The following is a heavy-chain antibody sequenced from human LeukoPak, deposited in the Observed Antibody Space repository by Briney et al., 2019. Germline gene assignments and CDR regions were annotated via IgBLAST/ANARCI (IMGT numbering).Heavy chain of an antibody. J-gene: IGHJ4*02. CDR3: TRDFGYYYDSSGYCHDY. V-gene: IGHV3-49*04. CDR1: GFNFGGYS. Sequence: GGSLRLSCKASGFNFGGYSFSWVRQGPREGPGLGRFLWRKAYGGTTEYAASVKGRFTISRDYSKSIAYLQMNSLKTEDTAVYYCTRDFGYYYDSSGYCHDYWGQGTLVTVSS. CDR2: WRKAYGGTT. D-gene: IGHD3-22*01.